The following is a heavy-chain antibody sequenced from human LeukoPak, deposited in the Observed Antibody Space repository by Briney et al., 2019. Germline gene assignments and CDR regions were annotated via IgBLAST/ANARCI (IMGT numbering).Heavy chain of an antibody. Sequence: PSETLSLTCTVSGGSISSSSYYWGWIRQPPGKGLEWIGSIYYSGSTYYNPSLKGRVTISVDTSKNQFSLKLSSVTAADTAVYYCARHDSAPQGTVTTFLFDYWGQGTLVTVSS. J-gene: IGHJ4*02. CDR2: IYYSGST. V-gene: IGHV4-39*01. CDR1: GGSISSSSYY. CDR3: ARHDSAPQGTVTTFLFDY. D-gene: IGHD4-17*01.